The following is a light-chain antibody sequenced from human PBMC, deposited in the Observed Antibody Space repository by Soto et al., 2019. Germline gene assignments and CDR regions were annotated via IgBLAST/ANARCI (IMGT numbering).Light chain of an antibody. CDR2: AVS. CDR1: SSDVGGYNY. Sequence: QSALTQPPSASGSPGQSVTISCTGTSSDVGGYNYVSWYQQHAVKAPKLMIYAVSKRPSGVPDRFSGSKSGNTASLTVSGLQAEDEADYYCSSYAGGNYLRVFGGGTKLTVL. CDR3: SSYAGGNYLRV. V-gene: IGLV2-8*01. J-gene: IGLJ2*01.